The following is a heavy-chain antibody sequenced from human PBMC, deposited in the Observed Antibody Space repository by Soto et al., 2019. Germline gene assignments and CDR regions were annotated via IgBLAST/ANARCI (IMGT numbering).Heavy chain of an antibody. Sequence: GGFLRLSCAASGFTFSSYGMHWVRQAPGKGLEWVAVIWYDGSNKYYADSVKGRFTISRDNSKNTLYLQMNSLRAEDTAVYYCARGEIDYYYYYYMDVWGKRTTVTVSS. CDR2: IWYDGSNK. CDR1: GFTFSSYG. V-gene: IGHV3-33*01. J-gene: IGHJ6*03. CDR3: ARGEIDYYYYYYMDV.